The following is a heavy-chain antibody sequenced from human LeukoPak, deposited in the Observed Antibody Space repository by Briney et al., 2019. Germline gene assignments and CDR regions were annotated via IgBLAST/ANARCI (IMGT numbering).Heavy chain of an antibody. V-gene: IGHV1-2*02. D-gene: IGHD3-10*01. CDR2: INPNSGGT. CDR3: ARLYGSGSYHFDY. Sequence: ASVKVSCKASGYTFTGYYMHWVQQAPGQGLEWMGWINPNSGGTNYAQKFQGRVTMTRDTSISTAYMELSRLRSDDTAVYYCARLYGSGSYHFDYWGQGTLVTVSS. J-gene: IGHJ4*02. CDR1: GYTFTGYY.